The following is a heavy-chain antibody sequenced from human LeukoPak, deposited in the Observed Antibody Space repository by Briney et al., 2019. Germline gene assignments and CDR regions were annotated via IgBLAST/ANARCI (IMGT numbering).Heavy chain of an antibody. CDR3: ARGIGWLDEYFDY. Sequence: KASETLSLTCAVYGGSFSGYYWSWIRQPPGKGLEWIGEINHSGSTNYNPSLKSRVTISVDTSKNQFSLKLSSVTAADTAVYYCARGIGWLDEYFDYWGQGTLVTVSS. CDR1: GGSFSGYY. CDR2: INHSGST. D-gene: IGHD6-19*01. J-gene: IGHJ4*02. V-gene: IGHV4-34*01.